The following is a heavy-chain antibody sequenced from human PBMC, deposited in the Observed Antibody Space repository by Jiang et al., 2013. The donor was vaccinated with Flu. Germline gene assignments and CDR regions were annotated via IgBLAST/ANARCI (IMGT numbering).Heavy chain of an antibody. J-gene: IGHJ5*02. V-gene: IGHV4-39*01. CDR2: IYYSGTT. Sequence: PGLVKPSETLSLTCSVSGDSLNSTNYYWGWIRQPPGKGLEWIGGIYYSGTTHYSPSLKSRVSISVDTSKNQFSLRLSSVTAADTAVYYCARHGLATVNAWGQGTLVAVSP. CDR1: GDSLNSTNYY. CDR3: ARHGLATVNA. D-gene: IGHD4-17*01.